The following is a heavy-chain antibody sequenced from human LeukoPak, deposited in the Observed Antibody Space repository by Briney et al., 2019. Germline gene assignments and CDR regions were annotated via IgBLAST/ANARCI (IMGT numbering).Heavy chain of an antibody. V-gene: IGHV4-31*11. CDR2: IYHSGST. CDR3: ARDVEMGTIGHYFDS. CDR1: GASISSGTYY. D-gene: IGHD5-24*01. Sequence: SETLSLTCAVSGASISSGTYYWSWIRQHPGKGLEWIGYIYHSGSTFYNPSLKSRVTISADTSENQFSLNLRSVTAADRAIYYCARDVEMGTIGHYFDSWGQGTLVTVSS. J-gene: IGHJ4*02.